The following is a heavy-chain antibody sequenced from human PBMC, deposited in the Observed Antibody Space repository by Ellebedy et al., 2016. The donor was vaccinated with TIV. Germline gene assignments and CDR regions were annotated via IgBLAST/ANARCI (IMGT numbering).Heavy chain of an antibody. D-gene: IGHD3-10*01. J-gene: IGHJ4*02. CDR1: GGSFSGYY. CDR3: ARGFPKIWFPYYFDY. CDR2: INHSGST. V-gene: IGHV4-34*01. Sequence: SETLSLTCAVFGGSFSGYYWSWIRQPPGKGLEWIGEINHSGSTNYNPSLKSRVTISVDTSKNQFSLKLSSVTAADTAVYYCARGFPKIWFPYYFDYWGQGTLVTVSS.